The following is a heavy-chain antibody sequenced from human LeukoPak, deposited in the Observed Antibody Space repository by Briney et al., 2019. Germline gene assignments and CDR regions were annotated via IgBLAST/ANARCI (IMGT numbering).Heavy chain of an antibody. CDR1: GDSINNYY. CDR2: IYYSGST. D-gene: IGHD6-6*01. CDR3: ARHDPRGEPARLGFFDY. Sequence: PSETLSLTCTVSGDSINNYYWSWIRQPPGKGLEWIGYIYYSGSTNYNPSLKSRVTISVDTSKNQFSLNLSSVTAAGTAVYYCARHDPRGEPARLGFFDYWGQGTLVTVSS. V-gene: IGHV4-59*08. J-gene: IGHJ4*02.